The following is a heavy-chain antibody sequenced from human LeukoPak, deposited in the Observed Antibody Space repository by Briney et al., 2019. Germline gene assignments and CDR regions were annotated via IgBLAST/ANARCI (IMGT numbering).Heavy chain of an antibody. Sequence: GESLKIPCKGSGYSFTSYWIGWVRQMPGKGLDWMGIIYPGDSDTRYSPSFQGQVTISADKSISTAYLQWSSLKASDTAMYYCARLGDDDYGGNGHFDYWGQGTLVTVSS. CDR2: IYPGDSDT. CDR3: ARLGDDDYGGNGHFDY. J-gene: IGHJ4*02. D-gene: IGHD4-23*01. CDR1: GYSFTSYW. V-gene: IGHV5-51*01.